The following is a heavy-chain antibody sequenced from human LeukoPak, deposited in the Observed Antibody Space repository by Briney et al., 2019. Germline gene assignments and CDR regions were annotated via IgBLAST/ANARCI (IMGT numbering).Heavy chain of an antibody. J-gene: IGHJ2*01. CDR3: ARPGYGDDWYFDL. V-gene: IGHV1-2*02. CDR2: INPNSGGT. D-gene: IGHD4-17*01. CDR1: GYTFTGYY. Sequence: ASVKVSCKASGYTFTGYYMHWVRQAPGQGLEWMGWINPNSGGTNYAQKFQGRVPMTRDTSISTAYMELSRLRSDDTAVYYCARPGYGDDWYFDLWGRGTLVTVSS.